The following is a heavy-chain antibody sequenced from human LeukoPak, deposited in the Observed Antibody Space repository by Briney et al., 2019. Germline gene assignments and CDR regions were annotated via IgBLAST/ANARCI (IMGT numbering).Heavy chain of an antibody. CDR1: GGSISSYY. CDR3: ARDLENWSGVFDP. Sequence: SETLSLTCTVSGGSISSYYWSWIRQPPGKGLEWIGYIYYSGSTNYNPSLKSRATISVDTSKNQFSLKLSSVTAADTAVYYCARDLENWSGVFDPWGQGTLVTVSS. J-gene: IGHJ5*02. V-gene: IGHV4-59*01. D-gene: IGHD1-1*01. CDR2: IYYSGST.